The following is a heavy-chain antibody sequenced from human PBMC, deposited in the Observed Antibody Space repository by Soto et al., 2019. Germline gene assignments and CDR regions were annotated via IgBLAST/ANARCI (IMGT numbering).Heavy chain of an antibody. CDR2: IYSGGST. CDR3: ASLELRVFGFEP. V-gene: IGHV3-53*02. D-gene: IGHD1-7*01. CDR1: GFTVSSNY. Sequence: EVQLVETGGGLIQPGGSLRLSCAASGFTVSSNYMSWVRQAPGKGLEWVSVIYSGGSTYYADSVKGRFTISRDNPKNTLYLQMNSSGNEDTAVYYCASLELRVFGFEPWCKGTLVTV. J-gene: IGHJ5*02.